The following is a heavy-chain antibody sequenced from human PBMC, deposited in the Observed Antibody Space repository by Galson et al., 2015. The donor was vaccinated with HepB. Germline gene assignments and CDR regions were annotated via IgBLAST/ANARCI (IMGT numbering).Heavy chain of an antibody. J-gene: IGHJ6*02. CDR3: ARSSLPFGEEDGMDV. V-gene: IGHV3-33*08. CDR1: EVTFSRSA. Sequence: SLRLSCAAGEVTFSRSAMHCVAQAPGNGLEWVAVIWYDGSNKYYADSVKGRFPISRDNSKNTLYLQMNSLRAEDTAVYYCARSSLPFGEEDGMDVWGQGTTVTVSS. D-gene: IGHD3-10*01. CDR2: IWYDGSNK.